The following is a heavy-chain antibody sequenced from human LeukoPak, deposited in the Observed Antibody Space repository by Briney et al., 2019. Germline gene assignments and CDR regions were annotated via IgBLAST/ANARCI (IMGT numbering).Heavy chain of an antibody. CDR1: GFTFSSTT. Sequence: SGGSLRLPCVASGFTFSSTTMGWVRQAPGRGLEWVSSITAIDGRTYYADSVRGRFTISRGNSKNTVYLQLNSLRAGDTAIYYCTKDRRGPAAGTWYFDSWGQGTLVTVSS. V-gene: IGHV3-23*01. D-gene: IGHD6-13*01. CDR3: TKDRRGPAAGTWYFDS. J-gene: IGHJ4*02. CDR2: ITAIDGRT.